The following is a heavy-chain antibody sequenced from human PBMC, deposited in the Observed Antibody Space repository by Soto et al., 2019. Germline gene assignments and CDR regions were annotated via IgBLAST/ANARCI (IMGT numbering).Heavy chain of an antibody. CDR2: ISSSSSYI. V-gene: IGHV3-21*01. Sequence: EVQLVESGGGLVKPGGSLRLSCAASGFTFSSYSMNWVRQAPGKGLEWVSSISSSSSYIYYADSVKGRFTISRDNSKNSLYLQMNSLRAEDTAVYYCARDTYFYGSGSYGPWGQGTLVTVSS. CDR1: GFTFSSYS. D-gene: IGHD3-10*01. J-gene: IGHJ5*02. CDR3: ARDTYFYGSGSYGP.